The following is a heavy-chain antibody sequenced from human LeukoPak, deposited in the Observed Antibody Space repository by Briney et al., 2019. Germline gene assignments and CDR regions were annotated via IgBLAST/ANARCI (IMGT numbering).Heavy chain of an antibody. Sequence: SETLSLTCAVYGGSFSGYYWSWIRQPPGKGLEWIGEINHSGSTNYNPSLKSRVTISVDTSKNQFPLKLSSVTAADTAVYYCARGTTIFGVVIASLSGMDVWGQGTTVTVSS. V-gene: IGHV4-34*01. CDR2: INHSGST. CDR1: GGSFSGYY. CDR3: ARGTTIFGVVIASLSGMDV. D-gene: IGHD3-3*01. J-gene: IGHJ6*02.